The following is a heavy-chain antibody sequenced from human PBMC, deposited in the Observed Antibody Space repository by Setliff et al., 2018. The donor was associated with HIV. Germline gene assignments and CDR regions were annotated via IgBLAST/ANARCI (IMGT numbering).Heavy chain of an antibody. D-gene: IGHD3-9*01. J-gene: IGHJ4*02. CDR1: EFSLSTSGVG. CDR3: VYSRYFDVGAY. V-gene: IGHV2-5*02. Sequence: SGPTLVNPTETLTLTCSFSEFSLSTSGVGVGWIRQPPGKALEWLAVAYWDDEKLYNPSLKTRLSITKAALTVTSMDPVDTATYYCVYSRYFDVGAYWGPGILVTVSS. CDR2: AYWDDEK.